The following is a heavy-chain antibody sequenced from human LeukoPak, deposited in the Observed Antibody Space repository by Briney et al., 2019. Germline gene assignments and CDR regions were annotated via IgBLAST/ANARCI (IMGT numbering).Heavy chain of an antibody. CDR2: IYYSRST. D-gene: IGHD3-22*01. V-gene: IGHV4-59*01. CDR3: ARNSSELYYYDTSGYQYYHYMDV. CDR1: GGSISSYY. Sequence: SETLSLTCTVSGGSISSYYWNWIRQPPGKGLEWIGHIYYSRSTNYNPSLKNRCTISVDTSKNKFSLKLSSVTAADTTVYYCARNSSELYYYDTSGYQYYHYMDVWGKGTTVTVSS. J-gene: IGHJ6*03.